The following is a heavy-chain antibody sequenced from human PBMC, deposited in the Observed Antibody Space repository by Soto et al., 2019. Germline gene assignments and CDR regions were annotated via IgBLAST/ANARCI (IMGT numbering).Heavy chain of an antibody. D-gene: IGHD3-22*01. V-gene: IGHV1-69*01. CDR2: IIPIFGTA. CDR3: ARDLRYDSRVPFSAFDI. J-gene: IGHJ3*02. CDR1: GGTFSSYA. Sequence: QVQLVQSGAEVKKPGSSVKVSCKASGGTFSSYAISWVRQAPGQGLEWMGGIIPIFGTANYAQKFQGRVTLTADESTSTAYMELSSLRSEDTAVYYCARDLRYDSRVPFSAFDIWGQGTMVTVSS.